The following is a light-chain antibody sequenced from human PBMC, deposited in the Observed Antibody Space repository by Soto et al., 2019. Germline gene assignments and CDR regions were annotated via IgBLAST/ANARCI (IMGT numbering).Light chain of an antibody. J-gene: IGKJ1*01. CDR1: QSISSW. Sequence: DIQMTPSPSTLSASVGYIVTITCRASQSISSWLAWYQQKPGKAPKLLIYDASSLESGVPSRFSGSGSGTEFTLTISSLQPDDFATYYCKQYNSYWKCGQGNKGAIK. V-gene: IGKV1-5*01. CDR3: KQYNSYWK. CDR2: DAS.